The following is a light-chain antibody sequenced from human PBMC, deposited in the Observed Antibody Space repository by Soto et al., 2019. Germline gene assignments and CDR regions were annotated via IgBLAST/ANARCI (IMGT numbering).Light chain of an antibody. CDR2: EVS. J-gene: IGLJ1*01. CDR3: ISYTGRFF. Sequence: VLTQPASMSGSPGQSITISCTGTSRDVGGYNYVSWYQQHPGKAPKLIIYEVSSRPSGVSNRFSGSKSGNTASLTISGLQAEDEADYYCISYTGRFFFGTGTKVTVL. CDR1: SRDVGGYNY. V-gene: IGLV2-14*01.